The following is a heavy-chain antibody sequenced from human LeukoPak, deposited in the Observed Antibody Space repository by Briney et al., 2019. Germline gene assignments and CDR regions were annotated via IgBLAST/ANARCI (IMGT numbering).Heavy chain of an antibody. CDR2: IIPILGIA. D-gene: IGHD2-2*02. V-gene: IGHV1-69*04. CDR1: GGTFSSYA. CDR3: ARGDCSSTSCYTDFDY. Sequence: GASVKVSCKASGGTFSSYAISWVRQAPGQGLEWMGRIIPILGIANYAQKFQGRVTITADKSTSTAYMELSSLRSEDTAVYYCARGDCSSTSCYTDFDYWGQGTLVTVSS. J-gene: IGHJ4*02.